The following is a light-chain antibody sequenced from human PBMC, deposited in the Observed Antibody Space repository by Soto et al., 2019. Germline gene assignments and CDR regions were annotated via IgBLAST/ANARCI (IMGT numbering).Light chain of an antibody. Sequence: ELVMTQSPAPPSVSPGERANLSCRASQSVSSNLAWYQQKPGQAPRLLIYGASTRATGIPARFSGSGSGTEFTLTISSLQSEDFAVYYCQQYNNSPGTFGGGTKVDI. CDR3: QQYNNSPGT. V-gene: IGKV3-15*01. J-gene: IGKJ4*01. CDR1: QSVSSN. CDR2: GAS.